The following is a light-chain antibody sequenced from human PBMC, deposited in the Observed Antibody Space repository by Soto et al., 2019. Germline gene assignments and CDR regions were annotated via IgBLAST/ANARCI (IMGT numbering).Light chain of an antibody. J-gene: IGKJ1*01. Sequence: EIVLTQSPGTLSFATGERATLSCRASQSVDSSYLAWYHQRPGQAPRLLIYGASSRATGIPDRFSGSGSGTDFTLTISRLEPEDSAVYYCQQYGSSRGTFGQGTKVDIK. CDR2: GAS. CDR3: QQYGSSRGT. V-gene: IGKV3-20*01. CDR1: QSVDSSY.